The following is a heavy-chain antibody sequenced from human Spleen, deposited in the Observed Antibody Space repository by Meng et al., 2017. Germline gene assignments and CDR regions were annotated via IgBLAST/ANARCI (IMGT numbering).Heavy chain of an antibody. CDR3: ARDPYGDYVFDY. Sequence: ASVKVSCKASGYTFTSYGISWVRQAPGQGLEWMGWINAGNGNTKYSQKFQGRVTITRDTSASTAYMELSSLRSEDTAVYYCARDPYGDYVFDYWGQGTLVTVSS. J-gene: IGHJ4*02. CDR1: GYTFTSYG. CDR2: INAGNGNT. D-gene: IGHD4-17*01. V-gene: IGHV1-3*01.